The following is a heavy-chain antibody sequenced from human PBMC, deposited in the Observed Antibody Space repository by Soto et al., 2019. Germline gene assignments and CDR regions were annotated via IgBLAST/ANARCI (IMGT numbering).Heavy chain of an antibody. CDR2: INHRRST. D-gene: IGHD2-2*02. CDR1: CGSFIGYY. CDR3: ARRYRRNYFDY. J-gene: IGHJ4*02. V-gene: IGHV4-34*01. Sequence: XXTLSLTCAVYCGSFIGYYWSWIRQPPGKGLEWIGEINHRRSTNYKTSIKXXVTISVDXXKNKFSLKLSSVTDAETAVYYCARRYRRNYFDYWGQGTLLTVPQ.